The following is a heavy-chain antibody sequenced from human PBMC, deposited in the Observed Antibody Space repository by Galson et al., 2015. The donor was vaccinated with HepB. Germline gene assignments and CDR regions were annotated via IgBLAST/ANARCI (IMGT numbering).Heavy chain of an antibody. CDR2: ISYDGSNK. D-gene: IGHD3-3*01. Sequence: SLRLSCAASGFTFSSYGMHWVRQAPGKGLEWVAVISYDGSNKYYADSVKGRFTISRDNSKNTLYLQMNSLRAEDTAVYYCAKDRNFWSGYERYYYMDVWGKGTTVTVSS. J-gene: IGHJ6*03. CDR3: AKDRNFWSGYERYYYMDV. CDR1: GFTFSSYG. V-gene: IGHV3-30*18.